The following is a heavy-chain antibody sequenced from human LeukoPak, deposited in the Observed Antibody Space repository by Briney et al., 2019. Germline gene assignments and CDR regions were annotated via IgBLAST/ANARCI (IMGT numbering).Heavy chain of an antibody. CDR1: GFTFSDYY. Sequence: GGSLRLSCAASGFTFSDYYMSWIRQAPGKGLEWVSYISSSGSTIYYADSVKGRFTISRDNAKNSLYLQMNSLRAEDTAVYYCAREQNDFWSNQQNWLDPWGQGTLVTVSS. CDR3: AREQNDFWSNQQNWLDP. J-gene: IGHJ5*02. V-gene: IGHV3-11*01. CDR2: ISSSGSTI. D-gene: IGHD3-3*01.